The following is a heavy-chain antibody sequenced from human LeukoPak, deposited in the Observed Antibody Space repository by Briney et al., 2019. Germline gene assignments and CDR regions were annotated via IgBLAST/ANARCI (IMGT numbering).Heavy chain of an antibody. CDR3: AGDPREFHCSSTSCYEVWFDP. Sequence: ASVKVSCKASGYTFTSYGISWVRQAPGQGLEWMRWISAYNGNTNYAQKLQGRVTMTTDTSTSTAYMELRSLRSDDTAVYYCAGDPREFHCSSTSCYEVWFDPWGQGTLVTVSS. D-gene: IGHD2-2*01. CDR1: GYTFTSYG. V-gene: IGHV1-18*01. J-gene: IGHJ5*02. CDR2: ISAYNGNT.